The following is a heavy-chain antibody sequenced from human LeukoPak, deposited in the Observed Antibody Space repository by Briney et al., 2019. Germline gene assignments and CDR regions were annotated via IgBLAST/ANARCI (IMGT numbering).Heavy chain of an antibody. Sequence: DPGGSLRLSCAASGFTVSSTYMSWVRQAPGKGLEWVSGISGSGGSTYYADSVKGRFTISRDNSKNTLYLQMNSLRADDTAVYYCARGGLEPVDSWGQGTLVAVSS. CDR3: ARGGLEPVDS. J-gene: IGHJ4*02. V-gene: IGHV3-23*01. CDR2: ISGSGGST. D-gene: IGHD3-16*01. CDR1: GFTVSSTY.